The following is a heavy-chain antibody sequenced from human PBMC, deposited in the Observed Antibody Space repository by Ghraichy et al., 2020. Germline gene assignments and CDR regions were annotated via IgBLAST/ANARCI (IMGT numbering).Heavy chain of an antibody. D-gene: IGHD2-2*01. V-gene: IGHV4-59*01. CDR3: ARHGPVVRGQLLLDY. Sequence: SETLSLTCTVSGGSISSYYWSWIRQPPGKGLEWIGYIYYSGSTNYNPSLKSRVTISVDTSKNQFSLKLSSVTAADTAVYYCARHGPVVRGQLLLDYWGQGTLVTVSS. CDR1: GGSISSYY. CDR2: IYYSGST. J-gene: IGHJ4*02.